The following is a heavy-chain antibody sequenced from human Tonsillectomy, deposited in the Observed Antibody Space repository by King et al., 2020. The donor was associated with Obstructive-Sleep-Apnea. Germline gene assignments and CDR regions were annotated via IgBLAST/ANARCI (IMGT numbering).Heavy chain of an antibody. J-gene: IGHJ6*02. V-gene: IGHV3-13*04. D-gene: IGHD1-20*01. CDR1: GFTFSNYD. CDR2: IGIAGDT. Sequence: EVQLVESGGGLVQPGGSLRLSCAASGFTFSNYDMLWVRQATGKGLEWVSAIGIAGDTYYPGSVKGRFTISRENAKNSLYLQMNSLRAGDTAVYYCARVPITGTLYGMDVWGQGTTVTVSS. CDR3: ARVPITGTLYGMDV.